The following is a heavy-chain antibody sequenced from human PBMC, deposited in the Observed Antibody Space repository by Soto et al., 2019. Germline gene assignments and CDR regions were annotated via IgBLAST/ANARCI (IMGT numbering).Heavy chain of an antibody. V-gene: IGHV4-59*08. CDR3: ARRSGSSSWYDYYYYMDV. Sequence: SETLSLTCTVSGGSISSYYWSWIRQPPGKGLEWIGYIYYSGSTNYNPSLKSRVTISVDTSKNQFSLKLSSVTAADTAVYYCARRSGSSSWYDYYYYMDVWGKGTTVTVSS. D-gene: IGHD6-13*01. CDR2: IYYSGST. J-gene: IGHJ6*03. CDR1: GGSISSYY.